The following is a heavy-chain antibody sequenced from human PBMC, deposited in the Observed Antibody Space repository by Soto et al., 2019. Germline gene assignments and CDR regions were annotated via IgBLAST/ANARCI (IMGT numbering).Heavy chain of an antibody. V-gene: IGHV1-46*04. CDR3: AIEFNERYLSHYLDY. Sequence: QVQLVQSGAEVKKPGASVKVSCKESGYTFTSYYMHWVRQAPGQGLEWMGIINPSGGSTIYAQKLQVAGTMIRVTSTRTVDMELSSLRSEVTAVYYGAIEFNERYLSHYLDYWCQGTLVTVSS. D-gene: IGHD1-1*01. CDR1: GYTFTSYY. CDR2: INPSGGST. J-gene: IGHJ4*02.